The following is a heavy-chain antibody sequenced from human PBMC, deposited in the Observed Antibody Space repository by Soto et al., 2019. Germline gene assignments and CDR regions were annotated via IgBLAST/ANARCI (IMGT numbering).Heavy chain of an antibody. CDR3: ARSYYDSTGFAVDP. D-gene: IGHD3-22*01. V-gene: IGHV4-39*07. CDR2: IYYSGST. CDR1: GGSISGSSYY. Sequence: SETLSLTCTVSGGSISGSSYYWGWIRQPPGKGLEWIGFIYYSGSTNYNSSLTSRVTISVEMSKNQFSMKLTSVIASDTAVYYCARSYYDSTGFAVDPWGQGTLVTVSS. J-gene: IGHJ5*02.